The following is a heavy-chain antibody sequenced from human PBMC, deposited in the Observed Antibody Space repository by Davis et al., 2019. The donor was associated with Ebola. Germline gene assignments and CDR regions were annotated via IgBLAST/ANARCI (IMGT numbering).Heavy chain of an antibody. CDR3: ARGWLRRYLDY. Sequence: HSQTLSLTCAISGDSVSSGGWNWIRQSPSRGLEWLGRTYYNSKWYNDYAVSVKSRITINPDTSKNQFSLEVNSVTPEDTAVYYCARGWLRRYLDYWGQGIPVTVSS. D-gene: IGHD3-9*01. V-gene: IGHV6-1*01. CDR1: GDSVSSGG. J-gene: IGHJ4*02. CDR2: TYYNSKWYN.